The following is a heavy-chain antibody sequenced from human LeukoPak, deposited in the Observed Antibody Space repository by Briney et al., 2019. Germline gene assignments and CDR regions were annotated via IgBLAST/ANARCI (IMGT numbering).Heavy chain of an antibody. CDR3: ARETGRSRAGGGFDY. CDR1: GFTFSSYA. D-gene: IGHD3-16*01. Sequence: PGGSLRLSCAASGFTFSSYAMHWVRQAPGKGLEWVAVISYDGSNKYYADSVKGRFTISRDNSKSTLYLQMNSLRAEDTAVYYCARETGRSRAGGGFDYWGQGTLVTVSS. CDR2: ISYDGSNK. J-gene: IGHJ4*02. V-gene: IGHV3-30*04.